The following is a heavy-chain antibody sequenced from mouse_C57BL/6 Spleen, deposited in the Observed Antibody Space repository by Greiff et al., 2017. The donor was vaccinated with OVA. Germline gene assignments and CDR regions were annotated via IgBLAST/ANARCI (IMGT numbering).Heavy chain of an antibody. D-gene: IGHD1-1*01. CDR1: GYTFTDYE. Sequence: VQLQQSGAELVRPGASVTLSCKASGYTFTDYEMHWVKQTPVHGLEWIGAIDPETGGTAYNQKFKGKAILTADKSSSTAYMELRSLTSEDSAVYYCTRGSITTVVADDWGQGTTLTVSS. V-gene: IGHV1-15*01. J-gene: IGHJ2*01. CDR2: IDPETGGT. CDR3: TRGSITTVVADD.